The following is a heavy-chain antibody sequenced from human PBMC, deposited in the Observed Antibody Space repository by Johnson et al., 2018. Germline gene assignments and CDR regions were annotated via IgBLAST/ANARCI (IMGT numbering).Heavy chain of an antibody. V-gene: IGHV1-69*01. CDR3: AGRSAGTICVVWNRMDV. CDR1: GGSFRNYA. CDR2: IIPIFGKA. D-gene: IGHD3-3*01. J-gene: IGHJ6*02. Sequence: QVQLVESGAEVKKPGSSVKVSCQASGGSFRNYAISWIRQAPGQGLEWMGGIIPIFGKANSAQKFQGKVKITADESTSTAYMELSSLGSEDPAGYYCAGRSAGTICVVWNRMDVWGQGTTVTVSS.